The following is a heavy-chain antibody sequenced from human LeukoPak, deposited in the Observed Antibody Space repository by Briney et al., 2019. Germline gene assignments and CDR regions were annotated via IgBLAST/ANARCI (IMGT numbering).Heavy chain of an antibody. J-gene: IGHJ6*03. V-gene: IGHV1-69*06. Sequence: SVKVSCKASGGTFSSYAISWVRQAPGQGLEWMGGIIPIFGTANYAQKFQGRVTITADKSTSTAYMELSSLRSEDTAVYYCASHSGSYWYYYYYMDVWGKGTTVTVSS. CDR2: IIPIFGTA. D-gene: IGHD1-26*01. CDR3: ASHSGSYWYYYYYMDV. CDR1: GGTFSSYA.